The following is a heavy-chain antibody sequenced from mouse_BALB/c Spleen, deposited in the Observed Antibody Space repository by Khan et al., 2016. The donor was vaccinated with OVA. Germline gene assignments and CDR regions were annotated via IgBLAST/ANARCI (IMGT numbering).Heavy chain of an antibody. J-gene: IGHJ4*01. CDR3: AGANYYYSGLDAMDY. D-gene: IGHD1-1*02. V-gene: IGHV1S41*01. CDR2: IAPGSGSA. CDR1: GYTFTSYW. Sequence: DLVKPGASVKLSCKASGYTFTSYWMNWIKQRPGQGLEWIGRIAPGSGSAYYNDKFKGKATLTIDTSSSTAYMQISSLSSEDSAVYCYAGANYYYSGLDAMDYWGQGTSVTVSS.